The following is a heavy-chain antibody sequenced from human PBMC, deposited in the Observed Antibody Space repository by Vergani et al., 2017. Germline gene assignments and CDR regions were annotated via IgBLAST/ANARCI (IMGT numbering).Heavy chain of an antibody. Sequence: QVQLQESGPGLVKPSETLSLTCTVSGGSISSYYWSWIRQPPGKGLEWIGYIYYSGSTNDNPSLKSRVTISVDTSKNQFSLKLSSVTAADTAVYYCAGGGGFGDLDYWGQGTLVTVSS. V-gene: IGHV4-59*01. CDR2: IYYSGST. CDR1: GGSISSYY. D-gene: IGHD3-10*01. J-gene: IGHJ4*02. CDR3: AGGGGFGDLDY.